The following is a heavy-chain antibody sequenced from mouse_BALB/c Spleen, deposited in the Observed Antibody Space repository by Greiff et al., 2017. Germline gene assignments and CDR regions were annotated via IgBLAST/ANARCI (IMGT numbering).Heavy chain of an antibody. V-gene: IGHV14-4*02. CDR1: GFNIKDYY. CDR3: NALDYYGYGAY. J-gene: IGHJ3*01. D-gene: IGHD1-2*01. CDR2: IDPENGDT. Sequence: EVQLQESGAELVRSGASVKLSCTASGFNIKDYYMHWVKQRPEQGLEWIGWIDPENGDTEYAPKFQGKATMTADTSSNTAYLQLSSLTSEDTAVYYGNALDYYGYGAYWGQGTLVTVSA.